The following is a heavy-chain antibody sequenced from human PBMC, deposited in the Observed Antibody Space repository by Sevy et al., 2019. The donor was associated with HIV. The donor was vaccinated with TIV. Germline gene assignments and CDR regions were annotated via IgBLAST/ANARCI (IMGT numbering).Heavy chain of an antibody. CDR2: SDPQHGET. Sequence: ASVKVSCKVSGYTLTKLSIHWVRQAPGKGLEWMGNSDPQHGETIYAQNFQGRVTMTEDTSTDTAFMALGSLTSEDTALYYCAIVGLRYFSGSSVYQGDWFDPWGQGTLVTVSS. CDR1: GYTLTKLS. V-gene: IGHV1-24*01. D-gene: IGHD2-15*01. J-gene: IGHJ5*02. CDR3: AIVGLRYFSGSSVYQGDWFDP.